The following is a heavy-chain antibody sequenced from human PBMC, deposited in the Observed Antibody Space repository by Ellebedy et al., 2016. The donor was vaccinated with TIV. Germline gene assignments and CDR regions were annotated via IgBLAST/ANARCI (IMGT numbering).Heavy chain of an antibody. V-gene: IGHV3-53*01. D-gene: IGHD6-13*01. CDR3: AKDSGYSSSWYSLS. CDR1: KFTVTYNY. J-gene: IGHJ4*02. CDR2: IYTDDTT. Sequence: GGSLRLSCAASKFTVTYNYMNWVRQAPGKGPEWVSGIYTDDTTYYADYVKGRFTISRDNSKNTLYLQMNSLRAEDTAVYYCAKDSGYSSSWYSLSWGQGTLVTVSS.